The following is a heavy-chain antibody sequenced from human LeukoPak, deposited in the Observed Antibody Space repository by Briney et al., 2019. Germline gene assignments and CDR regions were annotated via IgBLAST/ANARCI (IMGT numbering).Heavy chain of an antibody. Sequence: PGGSLRLSCATSGFSFSSYAMSWVRQAPGKGLEWVSAMSSSDDGRYYAASVRGRFTISRDTSRSTLYLQMNSLRAEDAAVYYCARDRSYNWFDPWGQGTLVTVSS. D-gene: IGHD2-15*01. V-gene: IGHV3-23*01. CDR3: ARDRSYNWFDP. CDR2: MSSSDDGR. J-gene: IGHJ5*02. CDR1: GFSFSSYA.